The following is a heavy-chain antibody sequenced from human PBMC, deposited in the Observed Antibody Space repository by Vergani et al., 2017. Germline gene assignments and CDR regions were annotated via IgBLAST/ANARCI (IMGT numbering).Heavy chain of an antibody. J-gene: IGHJ6*02. CDR1: GGSISSYY. CDR2: IYYSGST. D-gene: IGHD3-10*01. Sequence: QVQLQESGPGLVKPSETLSLTCTVSGGSISSYYWSWIRQPPGKGLEWIGYIYYSGSTNYNPSLKSRVTISVDTSKNQFSLKLSSVTAADTAVYYCARASGSGSYSYYGMDVWGQGTTVTVSS. V-gene: IGHV4-59*01. CDR3: ARASGSGSYSYYGMDV.